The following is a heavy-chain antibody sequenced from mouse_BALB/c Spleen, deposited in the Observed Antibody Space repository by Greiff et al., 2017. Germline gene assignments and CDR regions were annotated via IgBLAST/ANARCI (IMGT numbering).Heavy chain of an antibody. Sequence: VKLVESGAELVKPGASVKLSCKASGYTFTSYYMYWVKQRPGQGLEWIGEINPSNGGTNFNEKFKSKATLTVDKSSSTAYMQLSSLTSEDSAVYYCTSQGTGTRAWFAYWGQGTLVTVSA. D-gene: IGHD4-1*01. CDR3: TSQGTGTRAWFAY. CDR1: GYTFTSYY. CDR2: INPSNGGT. V-gene: IGHV1S81*02. J-gene: IGHJ3*01.